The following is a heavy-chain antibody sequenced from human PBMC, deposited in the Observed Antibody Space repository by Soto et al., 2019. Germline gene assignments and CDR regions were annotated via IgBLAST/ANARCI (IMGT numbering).Heavy chain of an antibody. V-gene: IGHV6-1*01. CDR1: GDSVSSNNAA. Sequence: SQTLSLTCAISGDSVSSNNAAWNWIRQSPSRGLEWLGRTYYRSRWYNDYAVSVKSRITVNPDTSKNQFSLQLTSVTPVDTAVYYCAGTTSHYWYDMDVWGKGTTVTVSS. J-gene: IGHJ6*03. CDR3: AGTTSHYWYDMDV. D-gene: IGHD1-7*01. CDR2: TYYRSRWYN.